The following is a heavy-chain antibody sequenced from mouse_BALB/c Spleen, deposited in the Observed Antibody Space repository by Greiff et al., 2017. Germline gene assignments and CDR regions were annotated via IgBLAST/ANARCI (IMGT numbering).Heavy chain of an antibody. D-gene: IGHD2-4*01. CDR3: ARGGLRRQFAY. Sequence: VQLQQSGAELMKPGASVKISCKATGYTFSSYWIEWVKQRPGHGLEWIGEILPGSGSTNYNEKFKGKATFTADTSSNTAYMQLSSLTSEDSAVYYCARGGLRRQFAYWGQGTLVTVSA. J-gene: IGHJ3*01. CDR1: GYTFSSYW. V-gene: IGHV1-9*01. CDR2: ILPGSGST.